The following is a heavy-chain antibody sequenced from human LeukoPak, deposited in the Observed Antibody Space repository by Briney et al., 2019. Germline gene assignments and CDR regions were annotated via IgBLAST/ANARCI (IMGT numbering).Heavy chain of an antibody. CDR2: ISGSGGNT. V-gene: IGHV3-23*01. CDR1: GFTFSTYA. CDR3: AKGRNDYGDAALNY. Sequence: GGSLRLSCAASGFTFSTYAMSWVRQAPGKGLEWVSSISGSGGNTYYADSVKGRFTISRDNSKNTLYLQMNSLRAEDTAGYYCAKGRNDYGDAALNYWGQGTLVTVPP. D-gene: IGHD4-17*01. J-gene: IGHJ4*02.